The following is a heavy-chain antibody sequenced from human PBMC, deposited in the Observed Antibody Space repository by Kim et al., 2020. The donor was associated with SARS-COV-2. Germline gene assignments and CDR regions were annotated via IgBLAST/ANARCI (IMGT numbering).Heavy chain of an antibody. CDR1: GYTFTGYY. Sequence: ASVKVSCKASGYTFTGYYMHWVRQAPGQGLEWMGRINPNSGGTNYAQKFQGRVTMTRDTSISTAYMELSRLRSDDTVVYYCARGGGLGYCSGGSCYSDASNWFDPWGQGTLVTVSS. V-gene: IGHV1-2*05. CDR2: INPNSGGT. D-gene: IGHD2-15*01. CDR3: ARGGGLGYCSGGSCYSDASNWFDP. J-gene: IGHJ5*02.